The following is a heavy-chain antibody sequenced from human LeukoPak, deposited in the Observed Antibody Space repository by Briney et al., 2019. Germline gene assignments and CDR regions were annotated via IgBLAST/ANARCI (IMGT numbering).Heavy chain of an antibody. CDR3: ARGNPTVTTTGSGGLDI. CDR1: GFTFRSYW. D-gene: IGHD4-17*01. CDR2: IKSDGSST. J-gene: IGHJ3*02. V-gene: IGHV3-74*01. Sequence: GSLRLSCAASGFTFRSYWMHWVRLPPGKGLVWVSRIKSDGSSTSYADFVKGRFTISRDNAKNTLYLQMNSLRAEDTAVYDCARGNPTVTTTGSGGLDIWGQGTMVTVSS.